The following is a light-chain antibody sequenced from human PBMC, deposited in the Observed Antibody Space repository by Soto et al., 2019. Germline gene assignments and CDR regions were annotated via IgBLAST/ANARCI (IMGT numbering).Light chain of an antibody. CDR1: SSDVGGFEY. Sequence: QSALSQPASVSGSPGQSITISCTGTSSDVGGFEYVSWYQHQPGKAPKLIIYDVTKRPSGVSNRFSGSKSGNTASLTISGIQAEDEGDYYCGSITRSSTSVFGTGTKVPS. CDR2: DVT. J-gene: IGLJ1*01. V-gene: IGLV2-14*01. CDR3: GSITRSSTSV.